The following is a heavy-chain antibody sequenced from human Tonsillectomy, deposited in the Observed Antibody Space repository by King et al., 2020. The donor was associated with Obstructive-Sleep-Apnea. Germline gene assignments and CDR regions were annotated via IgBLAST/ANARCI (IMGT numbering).Heavy chain of an antibody. Sequence: VQLQESGPGLVKPSQTLSLTCTVSGDSINSGEDYWGWIRQPPGKGLEWIGYIYYSGSTYYSPSLKSRVTISVDTSKNQFSLGLTSVTAADTAVYYCARVHYYDTSGYYYYFDYWGQGTLVTVSS. J-gene: IGHJ4*02. CDR2: IYYSGST. V-gene: IGHV4-30-4*01. CDR1: GDSINSGEDY. D-gene: IGHD3-22*01. CDR3: ARVHYYDTSGYYYYFDY.